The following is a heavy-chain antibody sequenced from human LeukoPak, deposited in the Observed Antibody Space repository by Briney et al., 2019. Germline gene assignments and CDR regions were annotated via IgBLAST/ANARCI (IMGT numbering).Heavy chain of an antibody. J-gene: IGHJ4*02. CDR2: ISAYNGNT. D-gene: IGHD2/OR15-2a*01. Sequence: ASVKVSCKASGYTFTSYGISWVRQAPGQGLEWMGWISAYNGNTNYAQKLQGRVTMTTDTSTSTAYMELRSLRSDDTAVYYCARDRRILGRQRLPPGYPVYWGQGTLVTVSS. CDR3: ARDRRILGRQRLPPGYPVY. CDR1: GYTFTSYG. V-gene: IGHV1-18*01.